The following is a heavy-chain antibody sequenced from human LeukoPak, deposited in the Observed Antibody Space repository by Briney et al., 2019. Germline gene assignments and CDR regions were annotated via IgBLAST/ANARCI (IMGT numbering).Heavy chain of an antibody. Sequence: ASVKVSCKVSGYTLTELSMHWVRQAPGKGLEWMGGFDPEDGETIYAQKFQGRVTMTEDTSTDTAYMELSSLRSEDTAVYYCATGGLPGGYYYYYMDVWGKGTTVTVSS. CDR1: GYTLTELS. CDR2: FDPEDGET. D-gene: IGHD2-15*01. V-gene: IGHV1-24*01. CDR3: ATGGLPGGYYYYYMDV. J-gene: IGHJ6*03.